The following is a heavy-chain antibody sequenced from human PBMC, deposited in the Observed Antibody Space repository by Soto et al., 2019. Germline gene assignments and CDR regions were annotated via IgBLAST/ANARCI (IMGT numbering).Heavy chain of an antibody. D-gene: IGHD1-26*01. J-gene: IGHJ2*01. CDR3: AKARGELPYWYFDL. Sequence: EVQLLESGGGLVQPGGSLRLSCAASGFTFSSYAMTWVRQAPGKGPEWVSGISGSGGRTYYADSVKGRFTTSRDTSKNTLYLEMNSLGAEATAVYYCAKARGELPYWYFDLWGRGTLVTVSS. CDR1: GFTFSSYA. CDR2: ISGSGGRT. V-gene: IGHV3-23*01.